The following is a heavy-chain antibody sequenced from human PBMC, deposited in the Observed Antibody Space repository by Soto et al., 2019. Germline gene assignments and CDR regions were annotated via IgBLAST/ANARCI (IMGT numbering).Heavy chain of an antibody. CDR1: GGSISRSSYY. V-gene: IGHV4-61*05. CDR2: IYYSGST. CDR3: ARGDYYYYCMDV. J-gene: IGHJ6*03. Sequence: PSETLALTCTVSGGSISRSSYYWGWIRQPPGKGLEWIGYIYYSGSTNYNPSLKSRVTISVDTSKNQFSLKLSSVTAADTAVYYCARGDYYYYCMDVWGKGTTVTVSS.